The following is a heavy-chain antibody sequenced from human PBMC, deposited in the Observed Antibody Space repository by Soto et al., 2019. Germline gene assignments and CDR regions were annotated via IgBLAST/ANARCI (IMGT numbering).Heavy chain of an antibody. CDR2: IYYSGST. Sequence: QVQLQESGPGLVKPSQTLSLTCTVSGGSISSGGYYWSWIRQHPGEGLEWIGYIYYSGSTYYNPSLKSRVTISVDTSKKQCSLELSSVTAADTAVYYCARVLGGGPFDDWGQGTLVTFSS. J-gene: IGHJ4*02. D-gene: IGHD1-26*01. CDR1: GGSISSGGYY. CDR3: ARVLGGGPFDD. V-gene: IGHV4-31*03.